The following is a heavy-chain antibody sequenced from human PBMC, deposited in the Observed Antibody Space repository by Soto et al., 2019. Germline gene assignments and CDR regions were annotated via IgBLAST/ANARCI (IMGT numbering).Heavy chain of an antibody. V-gene: IGHV3-21*01. D-gene: IGHD6-6*01. Sequence: EVQLVESGGGLVKPGGSLRLSCAASGFTFSSYSMNWVRQAPGKGLEWVSSISSSSSYIYYADSVKGRFTISRDNAKNSLYLQMNSLRAEDTAVYYCARDAPSPSYSSSSPYMDGWGKGTTVTVSS. J-gene: IGHJ6*03. CDR3: ARDAPSPSYSSSSPYMDG. CDR1: GFTFSSYS. CDR2: ISSSSSYI.